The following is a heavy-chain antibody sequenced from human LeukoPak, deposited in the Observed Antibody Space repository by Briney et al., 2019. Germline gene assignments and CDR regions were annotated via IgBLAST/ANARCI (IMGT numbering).Heavy chain of an antibody. Sequence: SQTLSLTYAISVDSVSSNSAAWNWIRQSTSRVLEWLGRKYYRHKGYNDYAGSVKSRITINPDTSKNQFSLQLYPVTPEDTAVYYCARAVAGTIATRDQHQDGLYYYYYYMDVWGKGTTVTISS. CDR2: KYYRHKGYN. CDR1: VDSVSSNSAA. V-gene: IGHV6-1*01. CDR3: ARAVAGTIATRDQHQDGLYYYYYYMDV. J-gene: IGHJ6*03. D-gene: IGHD6-19*01.